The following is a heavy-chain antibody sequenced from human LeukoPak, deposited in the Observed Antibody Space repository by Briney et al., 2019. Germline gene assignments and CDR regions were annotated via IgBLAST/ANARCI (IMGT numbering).Heavy chain of an antibody. CDR2: INHSGST. V-gene: IGHV4-34*01. CDR3: ARVGWDIVVVPAARVNWFDP. CDR1: GGSFSGYY. D-gene: IGHD2-2*01. J-gene: IGHJ5*02. Sequence: SETLSLTCAVYGGSFSGYYWSWIRQPPGKGLEWIGEINHSGSTNYNPSLKSRVTISVDASKNQFSLKLSSVTAADTAVYYCARVGWDIVVVPAARVNWFDPWGQGTLVTVSS.